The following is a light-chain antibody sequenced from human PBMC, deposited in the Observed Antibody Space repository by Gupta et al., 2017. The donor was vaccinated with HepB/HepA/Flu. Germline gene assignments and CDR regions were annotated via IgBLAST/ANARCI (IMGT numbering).Light chain of an antibody. CDR3: QQSDSTPVT. V-gene: IGKV1-39*01. CDR1: QRISSY. J-gene: IGKJ3*01. CDR2: AAS. Sequence: DIQMTQSPSSLSASVGDRVTITCRASQRISSYLNWYQQKPGKAPKLLIYAASSLQSGVPSRFSGSGSGTDFTLTISRLQPEDFATYYCQQSDSTPVTFGHGTKVDIK.